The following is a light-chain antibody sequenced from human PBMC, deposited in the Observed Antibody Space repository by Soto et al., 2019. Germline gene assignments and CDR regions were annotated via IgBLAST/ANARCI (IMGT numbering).Light chain of an antibody. V-gene: IGLV2-23*02. Sequence: QSVLTQPASVSWSPGQSIAISCTGTSSDVGSYDLVSWYQQHPGKAPKLMIYEVTKRPSGVSSRFSGSKSGNTASLTISGLQAEDDADYYCCSSAGGGTYVFGTGTKVTVL. CDR3: CSSAGGGTYV. CDR1: SSDVGSYDL. J-gene: IGLJ1*01. CDR2: EVT.